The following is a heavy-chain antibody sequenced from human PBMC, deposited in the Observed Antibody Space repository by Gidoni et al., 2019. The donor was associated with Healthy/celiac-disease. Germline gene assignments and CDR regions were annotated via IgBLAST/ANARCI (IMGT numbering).Heavy chain of an antibody. J-gene: IGHJ4*02. V-gene: IGHV3-30*18. CDR3: AKGSGRGYSYFTLGY. CDR2: ISYYGSNK. Sequence: QVQLVESGGGVVQPGRSLRLCCAASGFTFGSYGMHWVRQAPGKGLEWVAVISYYGSNKYYADSVKGRFTISRDNSKNTLYLQMNSLRAEDTAVYYCAKGSGRGYSYFTLGYWGQGTLVTVSS. CDR1: GFTFGSYG. D-gene: IGHD5-18*01.